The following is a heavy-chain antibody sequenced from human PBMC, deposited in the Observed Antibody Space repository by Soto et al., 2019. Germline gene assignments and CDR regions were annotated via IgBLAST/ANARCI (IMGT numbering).Heavy chain of an antibody. D-gene: IGHD2-15*01. V-gene: IGHV3-33*01. CDR1: GFTFSSYG. J-gene: IGHJ4*02. CDR3: ARDGRSVVVVAATYYFDY. Sequence: QVQLVESGGGVVQPGRSLRLSCEASGFTFSSYGMHWVRQAPGKGLEWVAVIWYDGSNKYYADSVKGRFTISRDNSKNTLYLQMNSLRAEDTAVYYCARDGRSVVVVAATYYFDYWGQGTLVTVSS. CDR2: IWYDGSNK.